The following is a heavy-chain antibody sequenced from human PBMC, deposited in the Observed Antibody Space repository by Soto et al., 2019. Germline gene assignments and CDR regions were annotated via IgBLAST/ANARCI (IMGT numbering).Heavy chain of an antibody. CDR2: INAGNGNT. Sequence: QVQLVQSGAEVKKPGASVKVSCKASGYTFTSYAMHWVRQAPGQRLEWMGWINAGNGNTKYSQKFQGRVTITRDTSASTAYTELSSLRSGDTAVYYCATALPVTTISYFDYWGPGTLVTVSS. J-gene: IGHJ4*02. V-gene: IGHV1-3*01. CDR3: ATALPVTTISYFDY. CDR1: GYTFTSYA. D-gene: IGHD4-17*01.